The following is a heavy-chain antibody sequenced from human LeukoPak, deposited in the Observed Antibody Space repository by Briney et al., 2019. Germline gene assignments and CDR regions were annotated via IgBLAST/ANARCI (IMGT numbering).Heavy chain of an antibody. V-gene: IGHV1-69*13. CDR1: GGTFSSYA. CDR3: ARGGKDYGGNDWFDP. J-gene: IGHJ5*02. Sequence: ASVKVSCKASGGTFSSYAISWVRQAPGQGLEWMGGIIPIFGTANYAQKFQGRVTITADESTSTAYMELSSLRSEDTAVYYCARGGKDYGGNDWFDPWGQGTLVTVSS. D-gene: IGHD4-23*01. CDR2: IIPIFGTA.